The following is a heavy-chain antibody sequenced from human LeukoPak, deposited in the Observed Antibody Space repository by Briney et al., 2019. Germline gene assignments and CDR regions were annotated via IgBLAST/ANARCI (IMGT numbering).Heavy chain of an antibody. Sequence: GGSLRLSCAASGFTVSSNYMSWVHQAPGKGLEWVSVIYSGGSTYYADSVKGRFTISRDNSKNTLYLQMNSLRAEDTAVYYCAADYYDSSGPRHWGQGTLVTVSS. V-gene: IGHV3-66*01. CDR2: IYSGGST. J-gene: IGHJ4*02. D-gene: IGHD3-22*01. CDR3: AADYYDSSGPRH. CDR1: GFTVSSNY.